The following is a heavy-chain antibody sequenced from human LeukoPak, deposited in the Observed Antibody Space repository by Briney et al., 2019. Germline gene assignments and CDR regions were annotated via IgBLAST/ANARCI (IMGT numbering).Heavy chain of an antibody. J-gene: IGHJ4*02. CDR3: ARDSAGFDY. D-gene: IGHD3-10*01. V-gene: IGHV3-7*01. Sequence: GGSLRLSCAASGFTFSSYWMSWVRQAPGKGPEWLTNINPDGSGTYYVDSVKGRFTISRDNAKNSLYLQMNSLRAEDTAVYYCARDSAGFDYWGQGALVVVSS. CDR1: GFTFSSYW. CDR2: INPDGSGT.